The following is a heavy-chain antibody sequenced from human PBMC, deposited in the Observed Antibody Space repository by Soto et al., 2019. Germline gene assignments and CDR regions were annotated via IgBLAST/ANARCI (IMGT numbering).Heavy chain of an antibody. D-gene: IGHD6-13*01. Sequence: GASVKVSCKASGYTFTSYYMHWVRQAPGQGLEWMGIINPSGGSTTYAQKFQGRVTMTRDTSTSTVYMELSSLTSEDTAVYYFARVNQQLVRPDDYYYGMDVWGQGTTVTVSS. V-gene: IGHV1-46*01. CDR1: GYTFTSYY. CDR2: INPSGGST. CDR3: ARVNQQLVRPDDYYYGMDV. J-gene: IGHJ6*02.